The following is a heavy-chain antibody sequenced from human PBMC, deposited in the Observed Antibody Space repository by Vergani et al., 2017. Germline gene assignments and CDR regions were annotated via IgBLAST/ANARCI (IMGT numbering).Heavy chain of an antibody. V-gene: IGHV3-48*04. J-gene: IGHJ6*02. CDR2: ISSSGSTI. CDR1: GFTFSSYA. D-gene: IGHD5-18*01. CDR3: AREGYSYYYYYGMDV. Sequence: EVQLLESGGGLVQPGGSLRLSCAASGFTFSSYAMSWVRQAPGKGLEWVSYISSSGSTIYYADSVKGRFTISRDNAKNSLYLQMNSLRAEDTAVYYCAREGYSYYYYYGMDVWGQGTTVTVSS.